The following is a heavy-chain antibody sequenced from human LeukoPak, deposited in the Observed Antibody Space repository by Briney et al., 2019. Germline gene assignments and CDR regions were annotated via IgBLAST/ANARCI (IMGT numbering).Heavy chain of an antibody. Sequence: PGGSLRLSCAASGFTFNTYSMSWVCQAPGKGLEWVSIISRASESIFYADSVKGRFTISRDNAKNSLYLQMNSLRAEDTAVYYCAELGITMIGGVWGKGTTVTISS. D-gene: IGHD3-10*02. J-gene: IGHJ6*04. CDR2: ISRASESI. CDR1: GFTFNTYS. V-gene: IGHV3-21*01. CDR3: AELGITMIGGV.